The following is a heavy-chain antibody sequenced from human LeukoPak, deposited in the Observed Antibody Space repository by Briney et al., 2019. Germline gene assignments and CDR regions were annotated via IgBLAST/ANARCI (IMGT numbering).Heavy chain of an antibody. V-gene: IGHV3-33*01. CDR3: AREAAVAGIYFDS. CDR1: GFTFSSYG. D-gene: IGHD6-19*01. J-gene: IGHJ4*02. CDR2: LWSDGSNK. Sequence: PGRCLRLSCAASGFTFSSYGMHWVRQAPGKGLEWVAVLWSDGSNKYYADSVKGRFTISRDNSKNTLYLQMNSLRAEDTAVYYCAREAAVAGIYFDSWGQGTLVTVSS.